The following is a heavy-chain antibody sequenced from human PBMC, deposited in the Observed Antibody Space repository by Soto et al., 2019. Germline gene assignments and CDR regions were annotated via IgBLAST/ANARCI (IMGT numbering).Heavy chain of an antibody. CDR1: GFTVSSNY. J-gene: IGHJ3*01. CDR3: ARECREAGPDAFDF. V-gene: IGHV3-66*02. D-gene: IGHD6-19*01. CDR2: IYSGGST. Sequence: GGSLRLSCAASGFTVSSNYMSWVRQAPGKGLEWVSVIYSGGSTYYAYSVKGRFTISRDNSKNTLYLQMNSLRAADTAVYYCARECREAGPDAFDFWGQGTMVTVSS.